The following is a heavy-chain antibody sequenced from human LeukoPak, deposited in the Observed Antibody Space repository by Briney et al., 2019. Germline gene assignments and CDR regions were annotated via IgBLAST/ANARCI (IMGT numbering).Heavy chain of an antibody. V-gene: IGHV3-48*04. J-gene: IGHJ3*02. CDR3: AGDGDALWFGELYGDAFDI. Sequence: GGSLRLSCAASGFTFSSYSMNWVRQAPGKGLEWVSYISSSSSTIYYADSVKGRFTISRDNAKNSLYLQMNSLRAEDTAVYYCAGDGDALWFGELYGDAFDIWGQGTMVTVSS. CDR2: ISSSSSTI. D-gene: IGHD3-10*01. CDR1: GFTFSSYS.